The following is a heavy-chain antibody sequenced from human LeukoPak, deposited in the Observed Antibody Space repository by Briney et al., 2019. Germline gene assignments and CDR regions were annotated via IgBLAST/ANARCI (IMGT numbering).Heavy chain of an antibody. D-gene: IGHD6-19*01. CDR3: ARDRSGFYKWFDP. CDR1: GFTFSSYE. J-gene: IGHJ5*02. CDR2: ISGRGSSI. Sequence: GGSLRLSCEASGFTFSSYEMNWVRQAPGKGLEWVSYISGRGSSIHYADSAKGRFTISRDNAKNSLYLQMHSLRAEDTAVYYCARDRSGFYKWFDPWGQGTLVTVSS. V-gene: IGHV3-48*03.